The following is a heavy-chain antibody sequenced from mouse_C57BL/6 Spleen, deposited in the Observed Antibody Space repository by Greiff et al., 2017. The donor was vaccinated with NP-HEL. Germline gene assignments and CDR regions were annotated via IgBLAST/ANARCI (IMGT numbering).Heavy chain of an antibody. D-gene: IGHD1-1*01. Sequence: QVQLQQPGAELVRPGTSVKLSCKASGYTFTSYWMHWVKQRPGQGLEWIGVIDPSDSYTNYNQKFKGKATLTVDTSSSTAYMQLSSLTSEDSAVYYCARVYYYGSSYRAHYYAMDYWGQGTSVTVSS. CDR3: ARVYYYGSSYRAHYYAMDY. CDR1: GYTFTSYW. J-gene: IGHJ4*01. CDR2: IDPSDSYT. V-gene: IGHV1-59*01.